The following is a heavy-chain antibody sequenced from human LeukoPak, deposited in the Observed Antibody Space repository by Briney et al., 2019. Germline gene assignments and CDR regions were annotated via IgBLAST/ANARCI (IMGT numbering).Heavy chain of an antibody. CDR3: ARDRDWAGYSYGFYY. CDR2: IIPIFGTA. V-gene: IGHV1-69*13. D-gene: IGHD5-18*01. J-gene: IGHJ4*02. CDR1: GYTFTNFG. Sequence: GASVKVSCKASGYTFTNFGISWVRQAPGQGLEWMGGIIPIFGTANYAQKFQGRVTITADESTSTAYMELSSLRSEDTAVYYCARDRDWAGYSYGFYYWGQGTLVTVSS.